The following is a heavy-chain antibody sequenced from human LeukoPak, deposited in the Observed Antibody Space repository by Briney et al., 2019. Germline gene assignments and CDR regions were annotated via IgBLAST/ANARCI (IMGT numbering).Heavy chain of an antibody. J-gene: IGHJ4*02. D-gene: IGHD2-21*02. V-gene: IGHV3-74*01. CDR1: GFSLSSNW. CDR3: ARARVVTKWTDY. CDR2: INSDGSST. Sequence: GGSLRLSCAASGFSLSSNWMHWVRQAPGKGLVWVSRINSDGSSTSYADSVKGRFTISRDNAKNTLYLQMNSLRAEDTAVYYCARARVVTKWTDYWGQGTLVTVSS.